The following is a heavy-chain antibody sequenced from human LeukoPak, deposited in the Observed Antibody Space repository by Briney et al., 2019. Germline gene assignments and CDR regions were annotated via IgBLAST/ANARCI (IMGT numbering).Heavy chain of an antibody. J-gene: IGHJ4*02. D-gene: IGHD3-16*01. CDR1: GGAISSYY. CDR2: IYTSGST. V-gene: IGHV4-4*07. CDR3: ARDRPITSYFDY. Sequence: SETLSLTCTVSGGAISSYYWSWIRQPAGKGLEWIGRIYTSGSTNYNPSLKSRVTMSVDTSKNQFSLKLSSVTAADTAVYYCARDRPITSYFDYWGQGTLVTVSS.